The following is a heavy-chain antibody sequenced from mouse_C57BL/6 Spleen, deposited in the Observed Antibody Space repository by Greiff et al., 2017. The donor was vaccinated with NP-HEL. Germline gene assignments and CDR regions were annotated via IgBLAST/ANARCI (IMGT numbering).Heavy chain of an antibody. Sequence: EVMLVESGAELVKPGASVKLSCKASGFNIKDYYMHWVKQRTEQGLEWIGRIDPEDGETKYAPKFQGKATITADKSSNTADLQLSSLTSEDTAVYFCARANGSSYRFAYWGQGTLVTVSA. J-gene: IGHJ3*01. CDR1: GFNIKDYY. D-gene: IGHD1-1*01. V-gene: IGHV14-2*01. CDR3: ARANGSSYRFAY. CDR2: IDPEDGET.